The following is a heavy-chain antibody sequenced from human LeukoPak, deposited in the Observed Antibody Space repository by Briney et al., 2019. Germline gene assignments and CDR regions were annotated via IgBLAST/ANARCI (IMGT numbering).Heavy chain of an antibody. Sequence: GGSLRLSCAASGFTFSSYGMNWVRQAPGKGLEWVSSISSSSSYIYYADSVKGRFTISRDNAKNSLYLQMNSLRAEDTAVYYCTRDQSLEIRHYYDSSGLWGQGTLVTVSS. CDR1: GFTFSSYG. V-gene: IGHV3-21*01. D-gene: IGHD3-22*01. CDR3: TRDQSLEIRHYYDSSGL. CDR2: ISSSSSYI. J-gene: IGHJ4*02.